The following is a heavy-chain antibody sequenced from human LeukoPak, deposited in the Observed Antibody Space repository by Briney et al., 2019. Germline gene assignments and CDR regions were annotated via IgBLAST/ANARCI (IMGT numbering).Heavy chain of an antibody. J-gene: IGHJ4*02. CDR1: GDSIRSGTYY. D-gene: IGHD5-12*01. CDR2: IYTSGST. Sequence: SETLSLTCSVSGDSIRSGTYYWSWIRQPAGKGLEWIGRIYTSGSTSYNPSLKSRVTISVDTSKNQFSLKSTSVTAADTAVYYCARAGGATRIDYWGQGTLVTVSS. CDR3: ARAGGATRIDY. V-gene: IGHV4-61*02.